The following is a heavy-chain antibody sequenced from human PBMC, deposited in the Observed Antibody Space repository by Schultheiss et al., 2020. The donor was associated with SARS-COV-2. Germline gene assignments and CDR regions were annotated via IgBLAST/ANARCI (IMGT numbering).Heavy chain of an antibody. D-gene: IGHD6-13*01. J-gene: IGHJ6*02. Sequence: GGSLRLSCAASGFTFSSYGMHWVRQAPGKGLEWVSVIYSGGSTYYADSVKGRFTISRDNSKNTLYLQMNSLRAEDTALYYCAKVIYSSPRGYYYGMDVWGQGTTVTVSS. CDR3: AKVIYSSPRGYYYGMDV. V-gene: IGHV3-NL1*01. CDR1: GFTFSSYG. CDR2: IYSGGST.